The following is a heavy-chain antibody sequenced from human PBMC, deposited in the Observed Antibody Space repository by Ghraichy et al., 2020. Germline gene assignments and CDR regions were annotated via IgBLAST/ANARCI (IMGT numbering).Heavy chain of an antibody. Sequence: SETLSLTCTVSGGSISSSSYYWGWIRQPPGKGLEWIGSIYYSGSTYYNPSLKSRVTISVDTSKNQFSLKLSSVTAADTAVYYCASMITFGGVIVAAPYYFDYWGQGTLVTVSS. CDR1: GGSISSSSYY. D-gene: IGHD3-16*02. CDR3: ASMITFGGVIVAAPYYFDY. V-gene: IGHV4-39*01. CDR2: IYYSGST. J-gene: IGHJ4*02.